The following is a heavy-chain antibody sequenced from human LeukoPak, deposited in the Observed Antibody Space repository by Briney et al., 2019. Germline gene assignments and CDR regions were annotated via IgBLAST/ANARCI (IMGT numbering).Heavy chain of an antibody. CDR2: IYYSGST. J-gene: IGHJ6*02. V-gene: IGHV4-39*01. CDR3: ARNELISSNYYYYGMDV. CDR1: GGSISSSSYY. Sequence: SETLSLTCTVSGGSISSSSYYWGWIRQPPGKGLEWIGSIYYSGSTYYNPSLKSRVTISVDTFKNQFSLKLSSMTAADTAVYYCARNELISSNYYYYGMDVWGQGTTVTVSS.